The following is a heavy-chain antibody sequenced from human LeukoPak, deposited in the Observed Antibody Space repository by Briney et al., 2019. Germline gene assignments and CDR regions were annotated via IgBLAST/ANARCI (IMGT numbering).Heavy chain of an antibody. CDR2: INSDGRLT. V-gene: IGHV3-74*01. J-gene: IGHJ4*02. CDR1: GFTFSSYA. Sequence: PGGSLRLSCAASGFTFSSYAMSWVRQAPGKGLVWVSRINSDGRLTSYADSVKGRFTISRDNAKNTLYLRMNSLRAEDTAVYYCARDLRTPSDTNIAIDYWGQGTLVTVSS. D-gene: IGHD4-23*01. CDR3: ARDLRTPSDTNIAIDY.